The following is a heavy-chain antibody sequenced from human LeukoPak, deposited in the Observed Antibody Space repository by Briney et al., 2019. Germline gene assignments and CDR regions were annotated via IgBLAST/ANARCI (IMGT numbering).Heavy chain of an antibody. Sequence: GGSLRLSCAASGFTFRTYAMSWVRQAPGKGLEWVSAISGSGGTTYYADSVKGRFTISRDNSKNMLYLQMNSLRAEDTAVYYCAKVPILLVSGGGRVDYWGQGTLVTVSS. CDR1: GFTFRTYA. V-gene: IGHV3-23*01. D-gene: IGHD3-16*01. CDR2: ISGSGGTT. CDR3: AKVPILLVSGGGRVDY. J-gene: IGHJ4*02.